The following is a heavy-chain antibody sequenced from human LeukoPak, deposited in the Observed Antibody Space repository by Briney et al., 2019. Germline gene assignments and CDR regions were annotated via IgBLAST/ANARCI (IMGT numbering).Heavy chain of an antibody. Sequence: ASVKVSCKASGYTFTGYYMHWVRQAPGQGLEWMGWISPNSGGTNYAQKFQGRVTMTRDTSISTAYMELSRLRSDDTAVYYCARERYGSGSFPNWFDPWGQGTLVTVSS. J-gene: IGHJ5*02. CDR3: ARERYGSGSFPNWFDP. V-gene: IGHV1-2*02. D-gene: IGHD3-10*01. CDR2: ISPNSGGT. CDR1: GYTFTGYY.